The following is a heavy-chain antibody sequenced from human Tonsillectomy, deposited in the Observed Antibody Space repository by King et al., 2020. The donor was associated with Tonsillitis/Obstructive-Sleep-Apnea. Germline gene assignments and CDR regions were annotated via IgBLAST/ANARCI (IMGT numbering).Heavy chain of an antibody. CDR2: IYYNGDT. Sequence: HLQLQESGPGLVKPSETLSLSCTVSGGSISSSRYYWGWIRQPPGKGLEWIGTIYYNGDTYYNPSLKSRVTVSIDTSENQFSLKLTSVTAADTAVYYCARHAPDMDNYYYHMDVWGKGTTVTVSS. D-gene: IGHD3-9*01. V-gene: IGHV4-39*01. J-gene: IGHJ6*03. CDR1: GGSISSSRYY. CDR3: ARHAPDMDNYYYHMDV.